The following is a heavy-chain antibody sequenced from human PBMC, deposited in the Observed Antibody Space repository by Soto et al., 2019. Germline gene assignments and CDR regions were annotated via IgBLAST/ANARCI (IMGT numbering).Heavy chain of an antibody. J-gene: IGHJ5*01. V-gene: IGHV3-30*18. CDR1: GFTFISFA. CDR2: VSFDGSHK. CDR3: AKLGDAVSGYFDF. Sequence: QVQLVQSGGGVVQPGGSLRPPGAASGFTFISFAIHWVRQAPGKGLEWVADVSFDGSHKTYAVPVRGRFTISRDNSKKTVYLQMNSLRAEDTALYYCAKLGDAVSGYFDFWGQGTQVAVSS. D-gene: IGHD3-3*01.